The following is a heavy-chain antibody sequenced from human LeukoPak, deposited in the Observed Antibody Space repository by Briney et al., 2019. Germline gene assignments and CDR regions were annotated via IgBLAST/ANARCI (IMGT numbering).Heavy chain of an antibody. V-gene: IGHV3-30*02. CDR3: AKGYSGYDCPDY. J-gene: IGHJ4*02. CDR1: GFTFSSYG. CDR2: IRYDGSNK. D-gene: IGHD5-12*01. Sequence: GGSLRLSCAASGFTFSSYGMHWIRQAPGKGLEWVAFIRYDGSNKYYADSVKGRFTISRDNSKNTLYLQMNSLRAEDTAVYYCAKGYSGYDCPDYWGQGTLVTVSS.